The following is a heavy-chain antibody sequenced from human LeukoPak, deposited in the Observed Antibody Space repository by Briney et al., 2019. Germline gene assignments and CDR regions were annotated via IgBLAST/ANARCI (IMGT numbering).Heavy chain of an antibody. Sequence: GASVKVSCKASGYTFTNYYMHWVRQAPGQGLEWMGVIDPSAGSTTYAQKFQGRVTMTTDTSTSTAYMELRSLRSDDTAVYYCARLKGSIPTRYDPWGQGTLVTVSS. CDR3: ARLKGSIPTRYDP. J-gene: IGHJ5*02. V-gene: IGHV1-46*01. CDR1: GYTFTNYY. CDR2: IDPSAGST. D-gene: IGHD4-11*01.